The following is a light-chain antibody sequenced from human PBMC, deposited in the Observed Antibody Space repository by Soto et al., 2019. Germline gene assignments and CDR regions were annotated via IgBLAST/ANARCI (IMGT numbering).Light chain of an antibody. Sequence: MTQSPMSLPVTPGEPASSSCWSSRGLLHRTGKNYLDWYQQKPGKAPKLLIYAASSLQSGVPSRFSGSGSGTDFTLTISSLQPEDFATYHCQQSYSIPITFGQGTRLEIK. CDR3: QQSYSIPIT. J-gene: IGKJ5*01. V-gene: IGKV1-39*01. CDR1: RGLLHRTGKNY. CDR2: AAS.